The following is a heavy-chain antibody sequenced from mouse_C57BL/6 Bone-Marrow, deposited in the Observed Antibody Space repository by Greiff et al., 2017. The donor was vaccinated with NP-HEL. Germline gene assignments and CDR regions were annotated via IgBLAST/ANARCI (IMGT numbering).Heavy chain of an antibody. CDR3: ARHGDYVGSSYGYFDV. CDR1: GYTFTEYT. D-gene: IGHD1-1*01. V-gene: IGHV1-62-2*01. CDR2: FYPGSGSI. Sequence: VKLMESGAELVKPGASVKLSCKASGYTFTEYTIHWVKQRSGQGLEWIGWFYPGSGSIKYNEKFKDKATLTADKSSSTVYMDLSRLTSEDAAVYFCARHGDYVGSSYGYFDVWGTGTTVTVSS. J-gene: IGHJ1*03.